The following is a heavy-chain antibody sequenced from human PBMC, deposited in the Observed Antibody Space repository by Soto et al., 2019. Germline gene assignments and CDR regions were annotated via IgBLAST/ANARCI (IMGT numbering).Heavy chain of an antibody. CDR3: AKDRRAGGNSAFYFDF. V-gene: IGHV3-23*01. Sequence: GGSLRLSCAASGFKFSNYAMSWVRQAPGKGLEWVSLISATGGGTYYADSVKGRFTISRDNSHNTLYLQVHSLTAEDTAVYYCAKDRRAGGNSAFYFDFWGQGAQVTVSS. CDR2: ISATGGGT. D-gene: IGHD3-16*01. CDR1: GFKFSNYA. J-gene: IGHJ4*02.